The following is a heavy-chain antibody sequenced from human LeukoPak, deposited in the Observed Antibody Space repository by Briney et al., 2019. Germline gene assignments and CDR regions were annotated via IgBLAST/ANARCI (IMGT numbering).Heavy chain of an antibody. Sequence: KPGGSLRLSCSASGFTFSSYWMSWVRQAPGKGLEWVSSISSSSSYIYYADSVKGRFTISRDNAKNSLYLQMNSLRAEDTAVYYCASERGYYDSREVFDYWGQGTLVTVSS. CDR1: GFTFSSYW. V-gene: IGHV3-21*01. D-gene: IGHD3-22*01. J-gene: IGHJ4*02. CDR2: ISSSSSYI. CDR3: ASERGYYDSREVFDY.